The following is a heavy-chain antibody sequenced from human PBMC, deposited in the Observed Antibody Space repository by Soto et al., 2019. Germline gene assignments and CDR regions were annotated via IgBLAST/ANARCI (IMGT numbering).Heavy chain of an antibody. J-gene: IGHJ6*02. Sequence: SVKGSCKASGGTLSSYAISWVRQAPGQGLEWMGGIIPIFGTANYAQKFQGRVTITADESTSTAYMELSSLRSEDTAVYYCASPCITIFGVVRAPYGMDVWGQGTTVTVSS. CDR2: IIPIFGTA. CDR3: ASPCITIFGVVRAPYGMDV. D-gene: IGHD3-3*01. CDR1: GGTLSSYA. V-gene: IGHV1-69*13.